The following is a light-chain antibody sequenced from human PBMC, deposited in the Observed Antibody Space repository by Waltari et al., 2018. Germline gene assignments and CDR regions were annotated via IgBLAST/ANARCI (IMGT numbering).Light chain of an antibody. CDR3: CSYAGSSTLV. J-gene: IGLJ2*01. V-gene: IGLV2-23*01. CDR2: EGS. Sequence: QSALTQPASVSGSPGQSLPISCTGTRSDVGSYNLVSWYQQHPGKAPKPMIYEGSKRPSGVSNRFSGSKSGNTASLTISGLQAEDEADYYCCSYAGSSTLVFGGGTKLTVL. CDR1: RSDVGSYNL.